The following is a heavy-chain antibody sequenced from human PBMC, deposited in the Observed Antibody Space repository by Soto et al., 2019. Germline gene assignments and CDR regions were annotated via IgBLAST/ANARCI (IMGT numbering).Heavy chain of an antibody. Sequence: QVQLQESGPGLVKPSGTLSLTCAVSGGSISSSNWWSWVRQPPGKRLEWIGEMYHSGSTNNNPSPKRRVTISVDKSKNQFSLKLSSVTAADTAVYYCARRDQWLLYWGQGTLVTVSP. V-gene: IGHV4-4*02. J-gene: IGHJ4*02. D-gene: IGHD6-19*01. CDR2: MYHSGST. CDR1: GGSISSSNW. CDR3: ARRDQWLLY.